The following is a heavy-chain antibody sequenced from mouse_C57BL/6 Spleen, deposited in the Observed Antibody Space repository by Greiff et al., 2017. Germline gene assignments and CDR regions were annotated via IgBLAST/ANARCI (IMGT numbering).Heavy chain of an antibody. CDR2: IWWDDDK. J-gene: IGHJ1*03. D-gene: IGHD2-3*01. V-gene: IGHV8-8*01. CDR1: GFSLSTFGMG. Sequence: QVTLKVCGPGILQPSQTLSLTCSFSGFSLSTFGMGVGWIRQPSGKGLEWLAHIWWDDDKYYNPALKSRLTISKDTSKNQVFLKIANVDTADTATYYCARIPIYDGYYDWYFDVWGTGTTVTVSS. CDR3: ARIPIYDGYYDWYFDV.